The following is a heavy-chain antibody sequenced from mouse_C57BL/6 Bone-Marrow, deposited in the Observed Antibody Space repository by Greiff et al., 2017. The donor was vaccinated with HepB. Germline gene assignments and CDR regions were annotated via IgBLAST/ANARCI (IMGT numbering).Heavy chain of an antibody. CDR2: IYPRSGNT. D-gene: IGHD1-1*01. CDR3: ARGGATTVVVDY. Sequence: LVESGAELARPGASVKLSCKASGYTFTSYGISWVKQRTGQGLEWIGEIYPRSGNTYYNEKFKGKATLTADKSSSTAYMELRSLTSEDSAVYFCARGGATTVVVDYWGQGTTLTVSS. V-gene: IGHV1-81*01. CDR1: GYTFTSYG. J-gene: IGHJ2*01.